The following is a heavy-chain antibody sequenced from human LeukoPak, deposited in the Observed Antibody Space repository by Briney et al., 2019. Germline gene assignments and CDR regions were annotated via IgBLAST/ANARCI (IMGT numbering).Heavy chain of an antibody. CDR3: ARDAHDYGGSRMFDP. CDR1: GGSISSNDYY. CDR2: IYYGGST. V-gene: IGHV4-39*07. Sequence: PSETLSLTCSVSGGSISSNDYYWGWIRQPPGKGLEWIGSIYYGGSTYYNPSLKSRVTISVDTSKNQFSLKLSSVTAADTAVYYCARDAHDYGGSRMFDPWGQGTLVTVSS. J-gene: IGHJ5*02. D-gene: IGHD4-23*01.